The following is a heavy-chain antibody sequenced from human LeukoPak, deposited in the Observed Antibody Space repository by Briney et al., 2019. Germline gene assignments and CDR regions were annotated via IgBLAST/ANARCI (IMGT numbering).Heavy chain of an antibody. J-gene: IGHJ4*02. V-gene: IGHV4-39*01. Sequence: PSETLSLTCTVSGGSISSSSYYWGWIRQPPGKGLEWIGSIYYSGSTYSNPSLKSRVTISVDTSKNQFSLKLSSVTAADTAVYYCARRVKGTIDYWGQGTLVTVSS. D-gene: IGHD3-10*01. CDR2: IYYSGST. CDR1: GGSISSSSYY. CDR3: ARRVKGTIDY.